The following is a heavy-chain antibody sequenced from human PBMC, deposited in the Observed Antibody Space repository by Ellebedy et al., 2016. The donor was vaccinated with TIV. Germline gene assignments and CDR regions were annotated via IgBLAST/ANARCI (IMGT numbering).Heavy chain of an antibody. CDR3: AVGRPNYGDFPS. CDR2: ISSSGNYI. J-gene: IGHJ5*02. Sequence: GESLKISXAASGFTFSSYSMNWVRQAPGKGLEWVSSISSSGNYIYYADSMKGRFSISRDTSKNTLFLQMNSLRADDTAIYYCAVGRPNYGDFPSWGQGTLVTVSS. D-gene: IGHD4-17*01. V-gene: IGHV3-21*04. CDR1: GFTFSSYS.